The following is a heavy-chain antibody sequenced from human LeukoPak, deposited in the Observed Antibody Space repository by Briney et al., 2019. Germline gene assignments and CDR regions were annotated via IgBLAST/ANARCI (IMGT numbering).Heavy chain of an antibody. J-gene: IGHJ4*02. Sequence: GGSLRPSCAASGFTFSDYYMSWIRQAPGKGLEWVSSISSSSSYIYYADSVKGRFTISRDNAKDSLYLQMNSLRAEDTAVYYCARDPGSGYEEHFDYWGQGTLATVSS. CDR3: ARDPGSGYEEHFDY. CDR2: ISSSSSYI. D-gene: IGHD5-12*01. CDR1: GFTFSDYY. V-gene: IGHV3-11*01.